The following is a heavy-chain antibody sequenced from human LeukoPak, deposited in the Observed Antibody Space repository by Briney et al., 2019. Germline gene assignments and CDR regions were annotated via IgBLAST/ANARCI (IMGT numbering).Heavy chain of an antibody. D-gene: IGHD2/OR15-2a*01. CDR3: ARQYSNPYYHYMDV. J-gene: IGHJ6*03. V-gene: IGHV3-33*01. CDR2: VWYDGNDK. CDR1: RFTFSSYG. Sequence: GGSLRLSCAASRFTFSSYGMHWVRQAPGKGLEWVAVVWYDGNDKYYADSVQGRFTISRDNSRYTLYLQMSSLRAEDTAVYFCARQYSNPYYHYMDVWGKGTTVTVSS.